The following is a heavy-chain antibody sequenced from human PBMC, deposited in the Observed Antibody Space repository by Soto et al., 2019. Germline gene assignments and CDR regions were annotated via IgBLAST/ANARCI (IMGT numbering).Heavy chain of an antibody. CDR2: IYHSGST. CDR1: GGSISSGGYS. D-gene: IGHD3-22*01. V-gene: IGHV4-30-2*01. CDR3: ARGGDYYDRDAAFDI. Sequence: TSETLSLTCAVPGGSISSGGYSWSWIRQPPGKGLEWIGYIYHSGSTYYNPSLKSRVTISVDRSKNQFSLKLSSVTAADTAVYYCARGGDYYDRDAAFDIWGQGTMVTVSS. J-gene: IGHJ3*02.